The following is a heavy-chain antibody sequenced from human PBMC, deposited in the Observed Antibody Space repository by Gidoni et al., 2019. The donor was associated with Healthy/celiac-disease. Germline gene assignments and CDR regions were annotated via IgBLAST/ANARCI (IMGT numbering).Heavy chain of an antibody. CDR1: GFTFSSYD. V-gene: IGHV3-13*01. Sequence: EVQLVESGGGLVQPGGSLRLSCAASGFTFSSYDMHWVRQATGKGLEWVSAIGTAGDTYYPGYVKGRFTISRENAKNSLYLQMNSLRAGDTAVYYCARGTIFGSFDYWGQGTLVTVSS. J-gene: IGHJ4*02. CDR2: IGTAGDT. D-gene: IGHD3-3*01. CDR3: ARGTIFGSFDY.